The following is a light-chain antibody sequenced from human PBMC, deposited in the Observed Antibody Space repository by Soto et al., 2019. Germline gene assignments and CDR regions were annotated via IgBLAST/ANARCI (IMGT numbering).Light chain of an antibody. Sequence: DIVMTQSPDSLAVSLGERATINCKSSQSVLYSSDNKTYLAWYQQKPGQPPKLLIYWASTRESGVPDRFSGSGSGTDFTLTISSLQAEDVAVYYCQQYYSTPLTFGGGTKVEI. CDR1: QSVLYSSDNKTY. V-gene: IGKV4-1*01. J-gene: IGKJ4*01. CDR2: WAS. CDR3: QQYYSTPLT.